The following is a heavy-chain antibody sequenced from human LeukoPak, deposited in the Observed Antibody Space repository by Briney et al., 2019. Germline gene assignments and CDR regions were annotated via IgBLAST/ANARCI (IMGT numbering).Heavy chain of an antibody. V-gene: IGHV3-30-3*01. CDR3: ARDLGLFCSGGSCHPYS. J-gene: IGHJ4*02. CDR2: ISYDGSNK. D-gene: IGHD2-15*01. CDR1: GFTFSSYA. Sequence: PGGSLRLSCAASGFTFSSYAMHWVRQAPGKGLEWVAVISYDGSNKYYADSVKGRFTISRDNSKNTLYLQMNSLRAEDTAVYYCARDLGLFCSGGSCHPYSWGQGTLVTVSS.